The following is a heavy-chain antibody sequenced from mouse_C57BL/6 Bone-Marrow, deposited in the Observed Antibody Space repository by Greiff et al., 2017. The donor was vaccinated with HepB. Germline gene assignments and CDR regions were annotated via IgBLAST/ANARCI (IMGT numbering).Heavy chain of an antibody. J-gene: IGHJ2*01. D-gene: IGHD2-3*01. CDR3: AIEGYYVYYFDY. Sequence: QVQLQQSGPELVKPGASVKISCEASGYSFTSYYIHWVKQRPGQGLEWIGWIYPGSGNTKYNEKFKGKATLTADTASSTAYMQLSSLTSEDSAVYYCAIEGYYVYYFDYWGQGTTLTVSS. CDR2: IYPGSGNT. CDR1: GYSFTSYY. V-gene: IGHV1-66*01.